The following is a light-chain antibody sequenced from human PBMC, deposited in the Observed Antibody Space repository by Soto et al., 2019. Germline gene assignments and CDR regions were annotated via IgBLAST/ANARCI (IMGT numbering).Light chain of an antibody. V-gene: IGKV2-28*01. CDR3: MQALQTSIT. Sequence: ISCRSSQSLLHSNGYNYLDWYLQKPGQSPQLLIYLGSNRASGVPDRFSGSGSGTDFTLKISRVEAEDVGVYYCMQALQTSITFGQGTRLEIK. CDR2: LGS. CDR1: QSLLHSNGYNY. J-gene: IGKJ5*01.